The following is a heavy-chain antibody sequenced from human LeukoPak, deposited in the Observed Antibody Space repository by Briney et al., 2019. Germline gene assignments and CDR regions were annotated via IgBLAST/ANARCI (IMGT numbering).Heavy chain of an antibody. CDR3: ARGTGEGYTYGRYYFDY. CDR1: GGTFSTYA. D-gene: IGHD5-18*01. Sequence: ASVKVSCKASGGTFSTYAFSWVRQAPGQGLEWMGGIIPIFGTANYAQKFQGRVTITADKSTSTVYMELSSLRSDDTAVYYCARGTGEGYTYGRYYFDYWGQGTLVTVSS. CDR2: IIPIFGTA. V-gene: IGHV1-69*06. J-gene: IGHJ4*02.